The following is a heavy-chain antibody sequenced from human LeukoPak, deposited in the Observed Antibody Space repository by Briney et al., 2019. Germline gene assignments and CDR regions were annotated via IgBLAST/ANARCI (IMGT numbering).Heavy chain of an antibody. CDR3: ATESRYCSSTSCYVEGH. Sequence: GGSLRLSCTASGFTVTVSSNYMSWVRQAPGKGLEWVSLIYSGGNTYYADSVKGRFTISRDNSKSTLYLQMNSLRAEDTAVYYCATESRYCSSTSCYVEGHWGQGTLVTVSS. V-gene: IGHV3-53*01. CDR1: GFTVTVSSNY. D-gene: IGHD2-2*01. J-gene: IGHJ4*02. CDR2: IYSGGNT.